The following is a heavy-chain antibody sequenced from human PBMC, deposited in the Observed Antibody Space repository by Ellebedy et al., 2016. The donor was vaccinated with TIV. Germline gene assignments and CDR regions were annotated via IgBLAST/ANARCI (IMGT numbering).Heavy chain of an antibody. Sequence: SETLSLTXAVYGGSFSDYYWSWIRQPPGKGLEWIGEINHSGSANYNPSLKSRVTMSVGTSKNQFSLKLSSVTAADTAVYYCARRDTYSFAYWGQGILVTVFS. CDR1: GGSFSDYY. J-gene: IGHJ4*02. D-gene: IGHD5-18*01. CDR3: ARRDTYSFAY. CDR2: INHSGSA. V-gene: IGHV4-34*01.